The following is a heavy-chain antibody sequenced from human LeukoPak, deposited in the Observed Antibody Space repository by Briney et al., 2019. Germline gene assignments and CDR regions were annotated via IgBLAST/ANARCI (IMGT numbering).Heavy chain of an antibody. J-gene: IGHJ6*02. Sequence: GESLKISCKGSGYNFTNYWIGWVRQMPGKGLEWMGIIYPGGSGTRFSPSFQGQVTISADKSISTAYLQWSSLKASDTAIYYCARPGCSSTTCYSYYYYGMDVWGQGTTVTVSS. CDR1: GYNFTNYW. CDR2: IYPGGSGT. D-gene: IGHD2-2*01. V-gene: IGHV5-51*01. CDR3: ARPGCSSTTCYSYYYYGMDV.